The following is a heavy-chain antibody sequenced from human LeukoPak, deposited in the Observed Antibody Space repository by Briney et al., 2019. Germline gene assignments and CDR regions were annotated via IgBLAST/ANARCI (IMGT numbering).Heavy chain of an antibody. V-gene: IGHV4-59*08. CDR3: ARAGYCSGGSCYWNWYFDL. CDR1: GGSIHSDY. D-gene: IGHD2-15*01. CDR2: ISYSGRS. Sequence: SETLSLTCTVSGGSIHSDYWSWIRQPPGKGLEWIGYISYSGRSSYNPSLKSRVTMSLDTSKNQFSPKLSSVTAADTAVYYCARAGYCSGGSCYWNWYFDLWGRGTLVTVSS. J-gene: IGHJ2*01.